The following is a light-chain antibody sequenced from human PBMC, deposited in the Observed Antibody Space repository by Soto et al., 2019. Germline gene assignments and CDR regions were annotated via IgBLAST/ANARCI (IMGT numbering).Light chain of an antibody. CDR1: QSVSSY. V-gene: IGKV3-11*01. J-gene: IGKJ4*01. CDR2: DAS. Sequence: EIVLTQSPATLSLSPGERATLSCRASQSVSSYLVWYQQKPGQVPRLLIYDASNRATGIPARFGGSGSGTDSPITTHGLEPEDSAVYYCQHRSDWPSTFGGGTKVEIK. CDR3: QHRSDWPST.